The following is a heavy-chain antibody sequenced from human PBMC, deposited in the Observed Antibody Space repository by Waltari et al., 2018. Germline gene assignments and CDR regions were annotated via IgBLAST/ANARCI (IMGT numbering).Heavy chain of an antibody. J-gene: IGHJ4*02. CDR2: INPNSGGT. D-gene: IGHD3-3*01. CDR1: GYTFTGCY. Sequence: QVQLVQSGAEVKKPGASVKVSCKASGYTFTGCYMHWVRQAPGQGLEWMGWINPNSGGTNYAQKFQGRGTMTRDTSISTAYMELSRLRSDDTAVYYCARDYYDFWSGYYRGMNFDYWGQGTLVTVSS. CDR3: ARDYYDFWSGYYRGMNFDY. V-gene: IGHV1-2*02.